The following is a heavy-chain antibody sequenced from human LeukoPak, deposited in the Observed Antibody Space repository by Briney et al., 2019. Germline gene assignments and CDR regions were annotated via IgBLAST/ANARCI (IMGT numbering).Heavy chain of an antibody. Sequence: PGGSLRLSCAASGFTFDDYAMHWVRQAPGKGLEWVSGISWNSGSIGYADSVKGRFTISRDNAKNSLYLQMNSLRAEDTAVYYCARDIVVVPADPLDYFDYWGQGTLVTASS. V-gene: IGHV3-9*01. J-gene: IGHJ4*02. D-gene: IGHD2-2*01. CDR2: ISWNSGSI. CDR3: ARDIVVVPADPLDYFDY. CDR1: GFTFDDYA.